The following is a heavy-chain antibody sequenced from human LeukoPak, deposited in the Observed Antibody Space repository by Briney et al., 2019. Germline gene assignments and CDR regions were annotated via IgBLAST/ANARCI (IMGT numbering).Heavy chain of an antibody. CDR1: GFTFTSYA. J-gene: IGHJ4*02. Sequence: PGGSLRPSCAASGFTFTSYAMHWVRQAPGKGLEWVALISYHGTNKYYADSVKGRFTISSDNSKNTLYLRMNSLRTEDTAVYYCARDPTGGYRHFDFWGQGTLVTVSS. V-gene: IGHV3-30-3*01. CDR3: ARDPTGGYRHFDF. D-gene: IGHD2-8*02. CDR2: ISYHGTNK.